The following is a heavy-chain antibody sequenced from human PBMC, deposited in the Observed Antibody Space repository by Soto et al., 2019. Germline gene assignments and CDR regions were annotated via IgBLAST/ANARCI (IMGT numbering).Heavy chain of an antibody. CDR1: GFTFSTYW. D-gene: IGHD5-12*01. J-gene: IGHJ6*02. V-gene: IGHV3-74*01. CDR3: ARGLRNYYGVDV. Sequence: EVQLVESGGGLVQPGGSLRLSCVASGFTFSTYWMHWVRQAPRKGLVWVSRIKFDGSSTSYADSVKGRFTICRDNAKNTVYLQMNSLGAEDTGVFYCARGLRNYYGVDVWGQGTTVTVSS. CDR2: IKFDGSST.